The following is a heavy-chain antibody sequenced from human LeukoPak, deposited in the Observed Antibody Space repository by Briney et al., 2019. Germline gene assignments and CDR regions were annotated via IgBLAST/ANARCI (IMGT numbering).Heavy chain of an antibody. V-gene: IGHV3-30*18. Sequence: GGSLRLSCAASGFTFSSYAMSWVRQAPGKGLEWVAVISYDGSNKYYADSVKGRFTISRDNSKNTLYLQMNSLRAEDTAVYYCAKSSGPTVAFDIWGQGTMVTVSS. D-gene: IGHD6-6*01. CDR2: ISYDGSNK. J-gene: IGHJ3*02. CDR1: GFTFSSYA. CDR3: AKSSGPTVAFDI.